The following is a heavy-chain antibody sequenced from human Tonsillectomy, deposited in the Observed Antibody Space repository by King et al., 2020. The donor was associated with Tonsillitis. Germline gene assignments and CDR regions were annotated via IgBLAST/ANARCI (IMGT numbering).Heavy chain of an antibody. CDR3: ARRGELLWLGELYYFFDY. Sequence: VQLVESGGGVVQPGRSLRLSCAASGFTFNTYAMHWVRQAPGKGLEWVAVISSDGNNQYYADPVKGRLTISRDNSKNTLYLQMDSLRAEDTAVYYCARRGELLWLGELYYFFDYWGQGTLVTVSS. D-gene: IGHD3-10*01. CDR1: GFTFNTYA. V-gene: IGHV3-30*04. CDR2: ISSDGNNQ. J-gene: IGHJ4*02.